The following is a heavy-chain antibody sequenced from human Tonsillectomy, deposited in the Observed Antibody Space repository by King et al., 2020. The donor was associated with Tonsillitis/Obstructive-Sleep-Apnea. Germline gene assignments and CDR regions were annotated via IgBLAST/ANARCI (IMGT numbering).Heavy chain of an antibody. CDR2: IDPSDSYT. D-gene: IGHD3-10*01. Sequence: VQLVESGAEVKKPGESLRISCKGSGYSFTSYWISWVRQMTGKGLEWMGRIDPSDSYTDYSPSFQGHVTISADKSISTAYLQWSSLKASDTAMYYCASAGGYYSGMDVWGHGTTVTVSS. CDR1: GYSFTSYW. V-gene: IGHV5-10-1*03. J-gene: IGHJ6*02. CDR3: ASAGGYYSGMDV.